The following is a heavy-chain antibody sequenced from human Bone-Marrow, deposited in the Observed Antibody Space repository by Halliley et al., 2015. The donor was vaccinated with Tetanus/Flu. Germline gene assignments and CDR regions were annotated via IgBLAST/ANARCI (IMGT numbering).Heavy chain of an antibody. Sequence: WIGYIYSRGSNDSTPPRKGRVSISVDTARNQFSLRLNSVTAADTAVYYCARLALGASYYFDYWGQGTLVTVSS. D-gene: IGHD1-26*01. V-gene: IGHV4-59*01. J-gene: IGHJ4*02. CDR2: IYSRGSN. CDR3: ARLALGASYYFDY.